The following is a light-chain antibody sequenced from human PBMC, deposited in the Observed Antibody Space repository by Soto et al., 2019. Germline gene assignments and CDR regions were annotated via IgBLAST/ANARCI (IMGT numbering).Light chain of an antibody. CDR3: QQYYSITLT. CDR1: QSITGSY. J-gene: IGKJ4*01. Sequence: EDVLTQSPGTLSLSPGERATVSCRASQSITGSYLAWYQQTPGQAPRLLIYGASSRATGVPDRFSGSGSGTDFTLTISRLEPEDFAVYYGQQYYSITLTFGGWTKVDIX. CDR2: GAS. V-gene: IGKV3-20*01.